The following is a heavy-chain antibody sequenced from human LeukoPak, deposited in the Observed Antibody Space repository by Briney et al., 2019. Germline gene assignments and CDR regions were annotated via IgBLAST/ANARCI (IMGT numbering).Heavy chain of an antibody. CDR2: VWYDGSDK. Sequence: GGSLRLSCEASGFTFSNYDMHWVRQAPGKGLEWLAIVWYDGSDKYYADSVKGRFTVSRDNSKNTLYLQMNSLRADDTAVYYCARDLNREDFDYWGQGTLVAVSS. CDR1: GFTFSNYD. D-gene: IGHD3-9*01. V-gene: IGHV3-33*01. J-gene: IGHJ4*02. CDR3: ARDLNREDFDY.